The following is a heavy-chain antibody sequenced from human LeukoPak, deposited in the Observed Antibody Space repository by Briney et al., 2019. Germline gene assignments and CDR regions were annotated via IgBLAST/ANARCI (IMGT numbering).Heavy chain of an antibody. CDR1: GYTFTGYY. CDR2: INPNSGGT. Sequence: VASVTVSCTASGYTFTGYYMHWVRQAPGQGLEWMGWINPNSGGTNYAQKFQGRVTMTRDTSISTAYMELSRLRSDDTAVYYCARGSFLGYCSSTSCYTYDAFDIWGQGTMVTVSS. D-gene: IGHD2-2*02. V-gene: IGHV1-2*02. J-gene: IGHJ3*02. CDR3: ARGSFLGYCSSTSCYTYDAFDI.